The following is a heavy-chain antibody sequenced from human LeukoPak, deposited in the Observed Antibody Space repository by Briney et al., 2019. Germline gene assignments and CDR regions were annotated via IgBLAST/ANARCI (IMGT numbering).Heavy chain of an antibody. CDR1: GGSISSGDYY. J-gene: IGHJ6*02. V-gene: IGHV4-61*08. CDR3: ARVGGTNYYYYGMDV. D-gene: IGHD1-26*01. CDR2: IYYSGST. Sequence: PSETLSLTCTVSGGSISSGDYYWSWIRQPPGKGLEWIGYIYYSGSTNYNPSLKSRVTMSVDTSKNQFSLKLSSVTVADTAVYYCARVGGTNYYYYGMDVWGQGTTVTVSS.